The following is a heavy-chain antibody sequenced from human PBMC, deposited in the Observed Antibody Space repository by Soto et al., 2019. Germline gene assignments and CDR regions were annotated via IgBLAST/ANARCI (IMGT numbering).Heavy chain of an antibody. D-gene: IGHD3-10*01. CDR2: ISAYNGNT. CDR1: GYTFTSYG. CDR3: ARAGYYYGSGKPAFDYYYYGMDV. Sequence: QVQLVQSGAEVKKPGASVKVSCKASGYTFTSYGISWVRQAPGQGLEWMGWISAYNGNTNYAQKLQGRVTMTTDTSTSKAYMELRSLRSDDTAVYYCARAGYYYGSGKPAFDYYYYGMDVWGQGTTVTVSS. J-gene: IGHJ6*02. V-gene: IGHV1-18*01.